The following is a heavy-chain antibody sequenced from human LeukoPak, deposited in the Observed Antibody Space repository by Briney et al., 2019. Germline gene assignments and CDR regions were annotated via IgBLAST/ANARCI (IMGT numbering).Heavy chain of an antibody. V-gene: IGHV3-23*01. Sequence: GGSLGLSCAASGFSFSSYAMSWVRQAPGKGLEWVSGISGSGGSTYYADSVKGRFTISRDNSKNTLYLQMNSLRDEDTAVYHCAKVRSLNWFDPWGQGTLVTVSS. CDR3: AKVRSLNWFDP. J-gene: IGHJ5*02. CDR2: ISGSGGST. CDR1: GFSFSSYA.